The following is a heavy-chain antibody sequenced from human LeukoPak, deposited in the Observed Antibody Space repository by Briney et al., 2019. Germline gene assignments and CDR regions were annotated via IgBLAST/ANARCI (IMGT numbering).Heavy chain of an antibody. V-gene: IGHV3-21*04. Sequence: GGSLRLSCAASGFTFSSYSMSWVRQAPGKGLEWVSSVSRSSSYIYYADSVKGRFTISRDNAKNSLYLQMNSLRAEDMALYYCAKETASSGYLDSAFDIWGQGTMVTVSS. CDR3: AKETASSGYLDSAFDI. J-gene: IGHJ3*02. CDR1: GFTFSSYS. D-gene: IGHD3-22*01. CDR2: VSRSSSYI.